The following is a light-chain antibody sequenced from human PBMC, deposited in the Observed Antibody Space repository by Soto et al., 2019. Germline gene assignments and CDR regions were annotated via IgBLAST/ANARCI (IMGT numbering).Light chain of an antibody. CDR1: QSVSSSF. J-gene: IGKJ1*01. Sequence: EIVLTQSPGTLSLSPGERATLSCRASQSVSSSFLAWYQQSPGQPPRLLIYGASNRAAGIPDRFSGSGSGPDFTLPISRLEPEDFAVYYCQQYDSSPWTFGQGTKVEIK. CDR3: QQYDSSPWT. CDR2: GAS. V-gene: IGKV3-20*01.